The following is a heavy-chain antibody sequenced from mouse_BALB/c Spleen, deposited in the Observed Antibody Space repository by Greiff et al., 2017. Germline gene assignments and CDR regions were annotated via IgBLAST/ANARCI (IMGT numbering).Heavy chain of an antibody. CDR3: ARLGYPFAY. Sequence: QVQLKQSGAELVRPGTSVKVSCKASGYAFTNYLIEWVKQRPGQGLEWIGVINPGSGGTNYNEKFKGKATLTADKSSSTAYMQLSSLTSDDSAVYFCARLGYPFAYWGQGTLVTVSA. CDR1: GYAFTNYL. J-gene: IGHJ3*01. D-gene: IGHD2-14*01. V-gene: IGHV1-54*01. CDR2: INPGSGGT.